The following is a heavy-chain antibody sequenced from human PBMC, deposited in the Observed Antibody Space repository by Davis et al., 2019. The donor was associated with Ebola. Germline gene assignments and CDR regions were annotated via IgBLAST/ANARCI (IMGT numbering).Heavy chain of an antibody. V-gene: IGHV3-48*01. CDR3: APEPDTPMLSG. D-gene: IGHD5-18*01. CDR1: GFSFSNYG. Sequence: GESLKISCAASGFSFSNYGMNWVRQAPGKGLEWVSYSSTTISTIYYADSVKGRFTISRDNANNSLYQQMNSLRAEDTAVYYCAPEPDTPMLSGWGQGALVTVSS. CDR2: SSTTISTI. J-gene: IGHJ4*02.